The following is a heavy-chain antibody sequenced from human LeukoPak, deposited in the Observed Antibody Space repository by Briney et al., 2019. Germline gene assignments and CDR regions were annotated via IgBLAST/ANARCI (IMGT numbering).Heavy chain of an antibody. V-gene: IGHV4-4*07. Sequence: PSETLSLTCTVSGGSISSYYWSWIRQPAGKGLEWIGRIYTSGSTNYNPPLKSRVTMSVDTSKNQFSLKLSSVTAADTAVYYCARDIGYCTNGVCFPAWGQGTLVTVSS. J-gene: IGHJ5*02. CDR3: ARDIGYCTNGVCFPA. CDR2: IYTSGST. CDR1: GGSISSYY. D-gene: IGHD2-8*01.